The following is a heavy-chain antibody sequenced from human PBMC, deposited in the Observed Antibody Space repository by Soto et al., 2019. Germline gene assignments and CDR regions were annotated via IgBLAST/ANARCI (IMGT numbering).Heavy chain of an antibody. J-gene: IGHJ5*02. CDR2: IYYSGST. Sequence: SETLSLTCTVSGGSISSYYWSWIRQPPGKGLEWIGYIYYSGSTNYNPSLKSRVTISVDTSKNQFSLKLSSVTAADTAVYYCARDAHTTLDPWGQGTLVTVSS. CDR3: ARDAHTTLDP. D-gene: IGHD1-26*01. CDR1: GGSISSYY. V-gene: IGHV4-59*01.